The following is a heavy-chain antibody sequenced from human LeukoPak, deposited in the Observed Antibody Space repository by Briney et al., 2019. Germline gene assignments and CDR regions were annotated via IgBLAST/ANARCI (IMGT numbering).Heavy chain of an antibody. D-gene: IGHD2-15*01. CDR3: AKETVPRDIWFDP. CDR2: INTNTGNP. CDR1: GYTFTSYA. Sequence: ASVKVSCKASGYTFTSYAMNWMRQAPGQGLEWMGWINTNTGNPTYAQGFTGRFVFSLDTSVSTAYLQISSLKAEDTAVYYCAKETVPRDIWFDPWGQGTLVTVSS. V-gene: IGHV7-4-1*02. J-gene: IGHJ5*02.